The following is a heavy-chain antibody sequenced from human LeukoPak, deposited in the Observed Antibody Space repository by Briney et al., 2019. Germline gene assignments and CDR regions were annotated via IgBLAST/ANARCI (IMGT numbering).Heavy chain of an antibody. CDR2: FDPEDGET. CDR3: ATQMGATVNTGVFDY. Sequence: ASVKVSCKVSGYTLTELSMHWVRQAPGKGLEWMGGFDPEDGETIYAQKFQGRVTMTEDTSTDTAYMELSSLRSEDTAVYYCATQMGATVNTGVFDYWGQGTLVTVSS. D-gene: IGHD4-17*01. V-gene: IGHV1-24*01. CDR1: GYTLTELS. J-gene: IGHJ4*02.